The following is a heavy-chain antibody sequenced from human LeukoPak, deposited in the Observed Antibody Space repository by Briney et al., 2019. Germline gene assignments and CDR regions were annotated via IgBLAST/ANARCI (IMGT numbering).Heavy chain of an antibody. CDR3: ARRSRGGLYFDY. V-gene: IGHV4-59*12. CDR1: GGSISSYY. Sequence: SETLSLTCIVSGGSISSYYWSWIRQPPGKGLEWIGYIYYSGNTNYNPSLKSRVTISVDTSKNQFSLKLSSVTAADTAVYYCARRSRGGLYFDYWGQGTLVTVSS. J-gene: IGHJ4*02. D-gene: IGHD2-15*01. CDR2: IYYSGNT.